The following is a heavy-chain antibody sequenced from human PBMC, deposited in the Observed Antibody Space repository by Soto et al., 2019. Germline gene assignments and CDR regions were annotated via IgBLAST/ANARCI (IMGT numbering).Heavy chain of an antibody. CDR1: GGSISIYY. CDR2: IYYSGTT. V-gene: IGHV4-59*12. Sequence: PSETLSLTCTVSGGSISIYYWSWIRQPPGKGLEWIGSIYYSGTTNYNPSLRSRLTISVDTSKKQFSLQLSSVTAADTAAYFCARVLHFHGSTGYSYYFDYWGQGTLVTVSS. J-gene: IGHJ4*02. D-gene: IGHD3-22*01. CDR3: ARVLHFHGSTGYSYYFDY.